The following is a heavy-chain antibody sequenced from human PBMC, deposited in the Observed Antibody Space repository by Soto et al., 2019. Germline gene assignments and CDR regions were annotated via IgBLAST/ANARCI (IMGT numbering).Heavy chain of an antibody. D-gene: IGHD1-1*01. V-gene: IGHV1-18*01. CDR1: GYAFTTYV. CDR2: ISAHNGNT. Sequence: QVHLVQSGAEVKKPGASVKVSCQGSGYAFTTYVITWVRQAPGQGLEWMGWISAHNGNTNYAQKLQGRVTVTRDTSTSTAYMELRSLRYDDTAVYYCERWRYGDYLGQGALVTVSS. CDR3: ERWRYGDY. J-gene: IGHJ4*02.